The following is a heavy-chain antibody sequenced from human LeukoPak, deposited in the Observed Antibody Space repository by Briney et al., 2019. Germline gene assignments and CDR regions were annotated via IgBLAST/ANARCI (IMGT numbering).Heavy chain of an antibody. V-gene: IGHV3-23*01. CDR1: GFTFTNYA. CDR2: ISGSGGTK. CDR3: ARDSGDFWSNFDY. D-gene: IGHD3-3*01. Sequence: GESLRLSCAASGFTFTNYAMSWVRQAPGKGLEWVSAISGSGGTKHYADSVKGRFTISRDNSKNTLYLQMNSLRAEDTAVYYCARDSGDFWSNFDYWGQGTLVTVSS. J-gene: IGHJ4*02.